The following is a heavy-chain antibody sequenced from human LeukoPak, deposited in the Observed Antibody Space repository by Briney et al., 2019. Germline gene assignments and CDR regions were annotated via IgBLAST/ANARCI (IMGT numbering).Heavy chain of an antibody. J-gene: IGHJ6*03. D-gene: IGHD3-10*01. CDR2: MNPNSGNT. Sequence: GASVKVSCKTSGYTFTSYAISWVRQAPGQGLEWMGWMNPNSGNTGYAQKLQGRVTMTTDTSTSTAYMELRSLRSDDTAVYYCARDLPVRGVYPYYYMDVWGKGTTVTVSS. CDR3: ARDLPVRGVYPYYYMDV. CDR1: GYTFTSYA. V-gene: IGHV1-18*01.